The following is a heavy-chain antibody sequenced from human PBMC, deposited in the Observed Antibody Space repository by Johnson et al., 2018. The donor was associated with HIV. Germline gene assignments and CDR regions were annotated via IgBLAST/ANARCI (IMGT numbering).Heavy chain of an antibody. Sequence: VQLVESGGGFVKPEGSLRLSCAASGFTFKNAWMHWVRQAPGKGLEWIGRIKSKYHDETTDYAAPVKGRFTISRDDSKNTLYLQMNSLKTEDTAVYYCTTPLLVGANRPSEEGYNDAFDIWGHGTTVTVSS. CDR2: IKSKYHDETT. CDR3: TTPLLVGANRPSEEGYNDAFDI. J-gene: IGHJ3*02. CDR1: GFTFKNAW. D-gene: IGHD1-26*01. V-gene: IGHV3-15*01.